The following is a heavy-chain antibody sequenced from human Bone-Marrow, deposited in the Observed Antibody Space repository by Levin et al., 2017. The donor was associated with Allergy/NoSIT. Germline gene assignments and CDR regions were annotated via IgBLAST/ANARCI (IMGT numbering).Heavy chain of an antibody. CDR2: ISSSGSTI. D-gene: IGHD2-2*01. V-gene: IGHV3-48*03. Sequence: PGGSLRLSCAASGFTFSSYEMNWVRQAPGKGLEWVSYISSSGSTIYYADSVKGRFTISRDNAKNSLYLQMNSLRAEDTAVYYCARVLYCSSTSCYYGMDVWGQGTTVTVSS. J-gene: IGHJ6*02. CDR3: ARVLYCSSTSCYYGMDV. CDR1: GFTFSSYE.